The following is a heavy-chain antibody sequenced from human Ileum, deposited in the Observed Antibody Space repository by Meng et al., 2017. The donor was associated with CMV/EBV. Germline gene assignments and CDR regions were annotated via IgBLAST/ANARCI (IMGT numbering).Heavy chain of an antibody. Sequence: GESLKISCAASGFTFSSYWMSWVRQAPGKGLEWVANIKQDGSEKYYVDSVKGRFTISRDNAKNSLYLQMNSLRAEDTAVYYCARNYDFWSGRKIDYWGQGTVVTVSS. V-gene: IGHV3-7*01. CDR3: ARNYDFWSGRKIDY. CDR1: GFTFSSYW. D-gene: IGHD3-3*01. CDR2: IKQDGSEK. J-gene: IGHJ4*02.